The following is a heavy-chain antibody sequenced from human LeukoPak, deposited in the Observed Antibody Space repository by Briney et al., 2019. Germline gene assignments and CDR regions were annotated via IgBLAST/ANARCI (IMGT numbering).Heavy chain of an antibody. CDR1: GYTFTGYY. J-gene: IGHJ6*03. CDR3: ARVRVAAAGYYDSSGLRGYYYYMDV. V-gene: IGHV1-2*02. Sequence: ASVEVSCKASGYTFTGYYMHWVRQAPGQGLEWMGWINPNSGGTNYAQKFQGRVTMTRDTSISTAYMELSRLRSDDTAVYYCARVRVAAAGYYDSSGLRGYYYYMDVWGKGTTVTVSS. CDR2: INPNSGGT. D-gene: IGHD3-22*01.